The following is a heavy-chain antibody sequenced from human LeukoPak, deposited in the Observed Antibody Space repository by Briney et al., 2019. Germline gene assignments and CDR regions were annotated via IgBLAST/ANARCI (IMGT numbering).Heavy chain of an antibody. CDR3: ARSTSTGTVKPGAFDI. CDR2: INPNSGGT. V-gene: IGHV1-2*04. CDR1: GYTFTGYY. Sequence: ASVKVSCKASGYTFTGYYMHWVRQAPGQGLEWMGWINPNSGGTNYAQKFQGWVTMTRDTSISTAYMELSRLRSDDTAVYYWARSTSTGTVKPGAFDIWGQGTMVTVSS. J-gene: IGHJ3*02. D-gene: IGHD4-17*01.